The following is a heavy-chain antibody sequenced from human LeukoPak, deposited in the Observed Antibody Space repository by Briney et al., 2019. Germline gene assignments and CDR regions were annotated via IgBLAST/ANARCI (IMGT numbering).Heavy chain of an antibody. V-gene: IGHV1-46*01. J-gene: IGHJ6*02. CDR1: GYTFTSYY. D-gene: IGHD3-3*01. CDR2: VNPSGGST. Sequence: ASVKVSCKASGYTFTSYYMHWVRQTPGQGLEWMGIVNPSGGSTSYTQKFQGRVTMTRDTSTSTVYMELSSLRSEDTAVYYCAREGFPPKISDFWSGLGPYYYYGMDVWGQGTTVTVSS. CDR3: AREGFPPKISDFWSGLGPYYYYGMDV.